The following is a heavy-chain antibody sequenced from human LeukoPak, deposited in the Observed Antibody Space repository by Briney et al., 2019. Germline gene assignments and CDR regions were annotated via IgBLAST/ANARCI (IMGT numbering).Heavy chain of an antibody. CDR2: IYYSGST. V-gene: IGHV4-39*01. Sequence: SETLSLTCTVSGGSISSSSYYWGWIRQPPGKGLEWIGTIYYSGSTYYNPSLKSRVTISVDTSKNQFSLKLSSVTAADTAVYYCARADSSGWYWKTDYWGQGTLVTVSS. J-gene: IGHJ4*02. CDR3: ARADSSGWYWKTDY. CDR1: GGSISSSSYY. D-gene: IGHD6-19*01.